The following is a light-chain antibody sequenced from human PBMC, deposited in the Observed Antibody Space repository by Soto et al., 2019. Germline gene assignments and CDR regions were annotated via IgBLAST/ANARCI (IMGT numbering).Light chain of an antibody. CDR2: FAS. V-gene: IGKV2-28*01. J-gene: IGKJ4*01. CDR1: QSLLHGTGNTY. CDR3: MQALSAPLT. Sequence: IVMTQSPLSLPVTAGEPASISCRSSQSLLHGTGNTYLDWYVQKPGQSPQLLIYFASNRASGVPDRFSGSVSGTNFTLKISRVHTEDVGVYYCMQALSAPLTFGGGTKVEIK.